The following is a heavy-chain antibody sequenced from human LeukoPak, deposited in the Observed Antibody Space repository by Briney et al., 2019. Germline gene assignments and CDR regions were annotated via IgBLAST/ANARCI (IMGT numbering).Heavy chain of an antibody. D-gene: IGHD1-1*01. V-gene: IGHV1-18*01. CDR3: ARDRGNWNDVPYGMDV. Sequence: ASVKVSCKASGYTFTSYDINWVRQATGQGLEWMGWISAYNGNTNYAQKLQGRVTMTTDTSTSTAYMELRSLRSDDTAVYYCARDRGNWNDVPYGMDVWGQGTTVTVSS. CDR2: ISAYNGNT. J-gene: IGHJ6*02. CDR1: GYTFTSYD.